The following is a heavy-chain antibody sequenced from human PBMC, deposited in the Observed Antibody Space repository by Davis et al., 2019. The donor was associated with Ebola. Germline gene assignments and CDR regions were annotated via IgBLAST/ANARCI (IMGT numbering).Heavy chain of an antibody. CDR3: ARVRGGSWKDAFDI. CDR2: INPNSGGT. V-gene: IGHV1-2*04. D-gene: IGHD2-15*01. Sequence: ASVKVSCKASGYTFTGYYMHWVRQAPGQGLEWMGWINPNSGGTNYAQKFQGWVTMTRDTSINTAYMELSRLRSEDTAVYYCARVRGGSWKDAFDIWGQGTMVNVSS. J-gene: IGHJ3*02. CDR1: GYTFTGYY.